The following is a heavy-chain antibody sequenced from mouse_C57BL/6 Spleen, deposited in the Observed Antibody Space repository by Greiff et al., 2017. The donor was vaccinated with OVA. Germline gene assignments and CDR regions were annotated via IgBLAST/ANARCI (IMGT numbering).Heavy chain of an antibody. Sequence: EVKLVESGGGLVKPGGSLKLSCAASGFTFSDYGMHWVRQAPEKGLEWVAYISSGSSTIYYADTVKGRFTISRDNAKNTLFLQMTSLRSEDTAMYYCARTTVVRGFYAMDYWGQGTSVTVSS. V-gene: IGHV5-17*01. J-gene: IGHJ4*01. CDR2: ISSGSSTI. CDR1: GFTFSDYG. CDR3: ARTTVVRGFYAMDY. D-gene: IGHD1-1*01.